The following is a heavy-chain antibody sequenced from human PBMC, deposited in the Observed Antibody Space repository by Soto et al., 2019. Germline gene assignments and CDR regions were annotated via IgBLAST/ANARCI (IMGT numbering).Heavy chain of an antibody. CDR3: AREGSSYCSSTSCPAPYYYYGMDV. CDR2: IYYSGST. V-gene: IGHV4-31*03. Sequence: SETLSLTCTVSGGSISSGGYYWSWIRQHPGKGLEWIGYIYYSGSTYYNPSLKSRVTISVDTSKNQFSLKLSSVTAADTAVYYCAREGSSYCSSTSCPAPYYYYGMDVWGQGTTVTVSS. CDR1: GGSISSGGYY. J-gene: IGHJ6*02. D-gene: IGHD2-2*01.